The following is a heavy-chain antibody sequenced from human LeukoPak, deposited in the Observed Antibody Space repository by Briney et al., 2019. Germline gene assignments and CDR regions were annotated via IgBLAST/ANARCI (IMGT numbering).Heavy chain of an antibody. J-gene: IGHJ3*02. CDR1: GGSISGYY. D-gene: IGHD3-10*01. CDR2: IYYSGST. V-gene: IGHV4-59*12. CDR3: ARGTGSGDAFDI. Sequence: SETLSLTCTVSGGSISGYYWSWIRQPPGKGLEYIGYIYYSGSTNYNPSLKSRVTISVDKSKNQFSLKLSSVTAADTAVYYCARGTGSGDAFDIWGQGTMVTVSS.